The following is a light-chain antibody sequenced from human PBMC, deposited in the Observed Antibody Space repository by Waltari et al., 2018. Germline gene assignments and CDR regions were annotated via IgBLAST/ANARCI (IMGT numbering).Light chain of an antibody. CDR3: QKYNSAPHT. V-gene: IGKV1-27*01. J-gene: IGKJ4*01. Sequence: DIQMTQSPSSLSASVGDRVTITCRASQDVTNYLACDQMKPGKAPKPLIHAASTLLSGVPSRFSGSGSWKDFTLTISSLQPEDVASYYCQKYNSAPHTFGGGTKVEIK. CDR2: AAS. CDR1: QDVTNY.